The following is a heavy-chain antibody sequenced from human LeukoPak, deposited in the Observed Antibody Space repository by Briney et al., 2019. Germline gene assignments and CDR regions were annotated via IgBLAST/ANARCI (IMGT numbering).Heavy chain of an antibody. J-gene: IGHJ4*02. D-gene: IGHD3-3*01. CDR2: FDPEDGEI. CDR1: GYTLTELS. CDR3: ATDFYYDFWSGYYSY. Sequence: ASVKVSCKVSGYTLTELSMHWVRQAPGKGLEWMGGFDPEDGEIIYAQKFQGRVTMTEDTSTDTAYMELSSLRSEDTAVYYCATDFYYDFWSGYYSYWGQGTLVTVSS. V-gene: IGHV1-24*01.